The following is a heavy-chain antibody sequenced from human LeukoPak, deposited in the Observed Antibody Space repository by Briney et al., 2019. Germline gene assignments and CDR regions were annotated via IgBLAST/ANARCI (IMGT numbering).Heavy chain of an antibody. CDR3: ARAGHNFYYYMDV. V-gene: IGHV4-30-4*08. CDR1: GGSMSSGKYY. Sequence: SETLSLTCTVSGGSMSSGKYYWTWIRQSPGKGLEWIGYIYYSGSTYYNPSLKSRVTISVDTSKNQFSLKLSSVTAADTAVYYCARAGHNFYYYMDVWGKGTTVTVSS. CDR2: IYYSGST. J-gene: IGHJ6*03.